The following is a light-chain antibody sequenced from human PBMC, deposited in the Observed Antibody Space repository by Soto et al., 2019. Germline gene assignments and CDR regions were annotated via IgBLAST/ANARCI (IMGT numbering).Light chain of an antibody. CDR1: QIISSW. J-gene: IGKJ1*01. Sequence: IQMTQSPSTLSASLGDRVTITCRASQIISSWLAWYQQKPGKAPKLLIYDASSLETGVPSRFSGSGSGTEFTLTITSLQPEDFATYYCQQYRTFGQGTKVDIK. V-gene: IGKV1-5*01. CDR2: DAS. CDR3: QQYRT.